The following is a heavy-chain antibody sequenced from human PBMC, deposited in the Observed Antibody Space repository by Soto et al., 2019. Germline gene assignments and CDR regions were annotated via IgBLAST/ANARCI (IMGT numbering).Heavy chain of an antibody. CDR3: ALHYGSGSNYYYYGMDV. CDR1: GGTFSSYA. D-gene: IGHD3-10*01. Sequence: QVQLVQSGAEVKKPGSSVKVACKASGGTFSSYAISWVRQAPGQGREWMGVIIPIIGTADYAQKFQGRVTFTASDPTRTASLELSSLRSEDTAVYYCALHYGSGSNYYYYGMDVCGKGTTVTVSS. J-gene: IGHJ6*04. CDR2: IIPIIGTA. V-gene: IGHV1-69*12.